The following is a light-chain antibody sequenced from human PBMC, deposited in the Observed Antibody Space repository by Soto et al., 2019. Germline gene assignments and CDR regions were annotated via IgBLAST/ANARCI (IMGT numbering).Light chain of an antibody. V-gene: IGLV2-14*01. CDR3: SSYTSSSTLYV. CDR1: SSEVGGYNY. Sequence: QSVLTQPASVSGSPGQSITISCTGTSSEVGGYNYVSWYQQHPGKAPKLMIYEVSNRPSGVSNRFAGSKSGYTASLTISGLQAEDEADYYCSSYTSSSTLYVFGTGTKVTVL. J-gene: IGLJ1*01. CDR2: EVS.